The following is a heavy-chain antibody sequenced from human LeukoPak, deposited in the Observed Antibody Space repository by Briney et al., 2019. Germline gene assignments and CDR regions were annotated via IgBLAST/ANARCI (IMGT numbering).Heavy chain of an antibody. CDR3: ASADYYGSGSYPPFDY. CDR1: GGSISSGDYY. CDR2: IYYSGST. V-gene: IGHV4-30-4*08. Sequence: SQTLSLTCTVSGGSISSGDYYWCWIRQPPGKGLDWIGYIYYSGSTYYNPSLKSRVTISVDTSKNQFSLKLSSVTAADTAVYYCASADYYGSGSYPPFDYWGQGTLVTVSS. J-gene: IGHJ4*02. D-gene: IGHD3-10*01.